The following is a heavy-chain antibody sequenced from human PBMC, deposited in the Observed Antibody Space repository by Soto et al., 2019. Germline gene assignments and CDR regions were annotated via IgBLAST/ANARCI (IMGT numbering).Heavy chain of an antibody. CDR3: ARAEGGRGTDY. D-gene: IGHD1-1*01. J-gene: IGHJ4*02. V-gene: IGHV4-4*02. CDR1: GGSISSSNW. CDR2: IYHSGST. Sequence: QVQLQESGPGLVKPSGTLSLTCAVSGGSISSSNWWSWVRQPPGKGLEWIGEIYHSGSTNYNPSLESRFTISVDQSKTQFSLKLSSVPAADTAVYYCARAEGGRGTDYWGQGTLVTVSS.